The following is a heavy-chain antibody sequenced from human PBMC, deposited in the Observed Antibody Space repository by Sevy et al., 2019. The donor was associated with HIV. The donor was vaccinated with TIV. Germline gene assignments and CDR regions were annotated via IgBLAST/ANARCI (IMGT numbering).Heavy chain of an antibody. CDR3: GRDGRNTGIAVAGGDV. CDR1: GYTFTGYY. J-gene: IGHJ6*02. CDR2: INPNSGGT. V-gene: IGHV1-2*02. D-gene: IGHD6-19*01. Sequence: ASVKVSCKASGYTFTGYYMHWVRQAPGQGLEWMGWINPNSGGTNYAQKFQGRVTMTMDTSISTAYMELSRLSCDDTAVYYCGRDGRNTGIAVAGGDVWGQGTMVTVSS.